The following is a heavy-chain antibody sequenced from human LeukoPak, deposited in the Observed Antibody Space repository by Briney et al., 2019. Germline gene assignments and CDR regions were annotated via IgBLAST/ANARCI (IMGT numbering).Heavy chain of an antibody. Sequence: SETLSLTCTVSGGSISSYYWSWIRQPPGKGLEWIGYIYYSGSTNYNPSLKSRVTISLDTSKNQFSLKLSSVTAADTAVYYCAXXXMYSSSFDYWGQGTLVTVSS. D-gene: IGHD6-19*01. CDR3: AXXXMYSSSFDY. J-gene: IGHJ4*02. CDR2: IYYSGST. V-gene: IGHV4-59*08. CDR1: GGSISSYY.